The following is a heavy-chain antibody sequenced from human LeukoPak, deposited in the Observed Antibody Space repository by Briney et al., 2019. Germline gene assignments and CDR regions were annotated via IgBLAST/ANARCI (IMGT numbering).Heavy chain of an antibody. D-gene: IGHD3-3*01. V-gene: IGHV1-2*02. CDR1: GYTFTGYY. Sequence: VASVKVSCKASGYTFTGYYMHWVRQAPGQGLEWMGWINPNSGGTNYAQKFQGRVTMTRDTSISTAYMELSRLRSDDTAVYYCARVPYDFWSGSTSTATNHGMDVWGQGTTVTVSS. CDR3: ARVPYDFWSGSTSTATNHGMDV. CDR2: INPNSGGT. J-gene: IGHJ6*02.